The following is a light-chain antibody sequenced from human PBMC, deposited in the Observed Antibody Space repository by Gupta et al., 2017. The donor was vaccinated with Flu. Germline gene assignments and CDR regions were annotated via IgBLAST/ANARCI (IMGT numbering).Light chain of an antibody. CDR2: EVT. V-gene: IGLV2-11*01. Sequence: QSALTQPRSVSGSPGPSVTIACAGTSSDVGGYDYVSWYQHYPAEAPQRLIYEVTKRPSGVPDRFSGSNAGTTASLTISAPEAEDDADYYCYSSAANYRGVFGGGTKLTVL. CDR3: YSSAANYRGV. CDR1: SSDVGGYDY. J-gene: IGLJ3*02.